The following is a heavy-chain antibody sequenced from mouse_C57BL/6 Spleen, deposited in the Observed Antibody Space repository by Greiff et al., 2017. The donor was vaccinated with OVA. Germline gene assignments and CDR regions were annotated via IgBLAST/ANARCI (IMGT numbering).Heavy chain of an antibody. D-gene: IGHD2-5*01. CDR3: ARDYYSNLPYAMDY. J-gene: IGHJ4*01. CDR2: ISSGGSYT. Sequence: EVKVVESGGDLVKPGGSLKLSCAASGFTFSSYGMSWVRQTPDKRLEWVATISSGGSYTYYPDSVKGRFTISRDNAKNTLYLQMSSLKSEDTAMYYCARDYYSNLPYAMDYWGQGTSVTVSS. CDR1: GFTFSSYG. V-gene: IGHV5-6*01.